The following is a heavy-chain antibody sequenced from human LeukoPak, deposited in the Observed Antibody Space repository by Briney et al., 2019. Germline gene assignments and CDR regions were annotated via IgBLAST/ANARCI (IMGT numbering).Heavy chain of an antibody. J-gene: IGHJ4*02. Sequence: SVKVSCKASGGTFSSHTISWVRQAPGQGLEWMGRIIPILGIANYAQKFQGRVTITADKSTSTAYMELSSLRSEDTAVYYCARDRGVGATTFSDYWGQGTLVTVSS. CDR3: ARDRGVGATTFSDY. V-gene: IGHV1-69*04. CDR1: GGTFSSHT. CDR2: IIPILGIA. D-gene: IGHD1-26*01.